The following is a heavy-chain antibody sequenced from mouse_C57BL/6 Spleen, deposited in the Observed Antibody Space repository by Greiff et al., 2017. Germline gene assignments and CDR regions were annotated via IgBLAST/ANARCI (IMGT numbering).Heavy chain of an antibody. Sequence: QVQLQQSGAELVRPGASVTLSCKASGYTFTDYEMHWVKQTPVHGLEWIGAIDPETGGTAYNQKFKGKAILTADKSSSTAYLELRSLTSEDSADYYCTNLLSFSLDYWGQGTTVTVSS. D-gene: IGHD6-1*01. J-gene: IGHJ2*01. CDR2: IDPETGGT. CDR3: TNLLSFSLDY. CDR1: GYTFTDYE. V-gene: IGHV1-15*01.